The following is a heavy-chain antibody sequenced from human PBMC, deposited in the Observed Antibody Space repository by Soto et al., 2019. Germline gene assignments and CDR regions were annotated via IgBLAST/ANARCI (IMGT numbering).Heavy chain of an antibody. Sequence: EVQLLESGGGLVQPGGSLRLSCAASGFTFSSYAMSWVRKAPGKGRGWVSAISGSGGSTYSADSVKGRFTISRDNSKNTLYLQMNSLRAEDTAVYYCAKMEGYYYDSSGSRFDYWGQGTLVTVSS. CDR2: ISGSGGST. CDR1: GFTFSSYA. J-gene: IGHJ4*02. V-gene: IGHV3-23*01. CDR3: AKMEGYYYDSSGSRFDY. D-gene: IGHD3-22*01.